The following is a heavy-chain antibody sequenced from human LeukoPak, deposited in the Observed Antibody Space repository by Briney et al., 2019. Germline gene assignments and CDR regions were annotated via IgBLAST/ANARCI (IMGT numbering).Heavy chain of an antibody. CDR2: INHSGST. CDR1: GGSFSGYY. J-gene: IGHJ5*02. V-gene: IGHV4-34*01. Sequence: SETLSLTCAVYGGSFSGYYWSWIRQPPGKGLEWIGEINHSGSTNYNPPLKSRVTISVDTSKNQFSLKLSSVTAADTAVYYCARVGLGRWFDPWGQGTLVTVSS. CDR3: ARVGLGRWFDP.